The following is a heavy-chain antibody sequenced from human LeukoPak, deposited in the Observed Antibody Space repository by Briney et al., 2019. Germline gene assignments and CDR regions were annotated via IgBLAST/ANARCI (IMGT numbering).Heavy chain of an antibody. D-gene: IGHD1-26*01. CDR3: ARALSGRLDY. V-gene: IGHV6-1*01. Sequence: KSSQTLSLTCAISGDSVSNNSSTWNWIRQSPSRGLEWLGRTYYRSKWYNDYVISVKSRITINPDTSKNQFSLQLNSVTPEDTAVYYCARALSGRLDYWGRGTLVTVSS. J-gene: IGHJ4*02. CDR2: TYYRSKWYN. CDR1: GDSVSNNSST.